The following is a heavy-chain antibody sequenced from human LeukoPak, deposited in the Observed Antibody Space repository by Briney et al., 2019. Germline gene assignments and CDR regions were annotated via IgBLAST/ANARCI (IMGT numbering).Heavy chain of an antibody. CDR2: ISGSGGST. CDR1: GFTFSSYA. Sequence: GGSLRLSCAASGFTFSSYAMSWVRQAPGKGLEWVSAISGSGGSTYYADSMKGRFTISRDNSKNTLYLQMNSLRAEDTAVYYCAKGLHDYGDYAPLIFDYWGQGTLVTVSS. V-gene: IGHV3-23*01. CDR3: AKGLHDYGDYAPLIFDY. J-gene: IGHJ4*02. D-gene: IGHD4-17*01.